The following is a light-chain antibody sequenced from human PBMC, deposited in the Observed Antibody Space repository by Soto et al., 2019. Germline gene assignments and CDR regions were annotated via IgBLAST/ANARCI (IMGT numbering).Light chain of an antibody. CDR3: QQYYSTPLEYT. J-gene: IGKJ2*01. Sequence: DIVRTQSPDSLAVSLGDRATINCKSSQSVLYSSNNKNYLAWYQQKPGQPPKLLIYWASTRESGVPDRFSGGGSGTDFTISISSLQAEDVAIYYCQQYYSTPLEYTFGQGTKLEIK. CDR2: WAS. V-gene: IGKV4-1*01. CDR1: QSVLYSSNNKNY.